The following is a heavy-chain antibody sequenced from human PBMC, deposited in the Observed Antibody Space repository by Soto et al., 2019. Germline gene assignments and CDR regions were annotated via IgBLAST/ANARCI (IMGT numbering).Heavy chain of an antibody. CDR3: TSLMVRGVMWLDY. D-gene: IGHD3-10*01. CDR2: INQDGSEK. Sequence: SRISQTPGKGLEWVANINQDGSEKYYVDSVKGRFTISRDNAENSLYLQMSSLSAEDTAVYYCTSLMVRGVMWLDYWGQGALVTVSS. V-gene: IGHV3-7*05. J-gene: IGHJ4*02.